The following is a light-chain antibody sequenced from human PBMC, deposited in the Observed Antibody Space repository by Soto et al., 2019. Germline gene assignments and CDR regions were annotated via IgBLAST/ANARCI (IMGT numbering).Light chain of an antibody. CDR3: QQYYSAPPLT. CDR1: QSVFYSSNNKNS. J-gene: IGKJ1*01. Sequence: DILMTQSTDSLAVSLGERATINCKSSQSVFYSSNNKNSLAWYQQKAGQPPKLLIYWASTRESGVPDRFSGSGSGTDFTLTISNLQADDVAIYYCQQYYSAPPLTFGQGTKVDIK. CDR2: WAS. V-gene: IGKV4-1*01.